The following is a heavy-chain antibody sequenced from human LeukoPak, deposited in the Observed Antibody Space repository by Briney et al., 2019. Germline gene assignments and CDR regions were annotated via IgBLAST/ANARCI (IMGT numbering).Heavy chain of an antibody. CDR2: MNPYIGNT. Sequence: ASVKVSCKASGYTFTSYDINWVRQAPGQGLEWMGWMNPYIGNTGYAPQFQGRVTMTVSTPVSTAYMELSSLRSDDTAVYYCARGGSGSSSSSDYWGQGTLVIVSS. CDR1: GYTFTSYD. D-gene: IGHD3-10*01. V-gene: IGHV1-8*01. J-gene: IGHJ4*02. CDR3: ARGGSGSSSSSDY.